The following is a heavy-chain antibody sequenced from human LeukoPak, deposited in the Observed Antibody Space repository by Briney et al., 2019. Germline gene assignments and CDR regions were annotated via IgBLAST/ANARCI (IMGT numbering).Heavy chain of an antibody. CDR2: IIPIFGTA. J-gene: IGHJ6*03. CDR3: ARDRWLNYYYYMDV. D-gene: IGHD5-24*01. CDR1: GGTFSSYA. V-gene: IGHV1-69*06. Sequence: SVKVSCKASGGTFSSYAISWVRQAPGQGLEWMGGIIPIFGTANYAQKFQDRVTITADKSTSTAYMELSSLRSEDTAVYYCARDRWLNYYYYMDVWGKGTTVTVSS.